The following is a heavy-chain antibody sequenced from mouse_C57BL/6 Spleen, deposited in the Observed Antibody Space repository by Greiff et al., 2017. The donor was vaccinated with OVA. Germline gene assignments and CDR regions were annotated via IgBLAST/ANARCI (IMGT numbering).Heavy chain of an antibody. CDR2: INPNNGGT. V-gene: IGHV1-26*01. CDR3: ARGLYSNYVFAY. Sequence: VQLQQSGPELVKPGASVKISCKASGYTFTDYYMNWVKQSHGKSLEWIGDINPNNGGTSYNQKFKGKATLTVDKSSSTAYMELRSLTSEVSAVYYCARGLYSNYVFAYWGQGTLVTVSA. J-gene: IGHJ3*01. D-gene: IGHD2-5*01. CDR1: GYTFTDYY.